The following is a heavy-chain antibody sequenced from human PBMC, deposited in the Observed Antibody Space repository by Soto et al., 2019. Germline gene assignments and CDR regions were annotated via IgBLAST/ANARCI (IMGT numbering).Heavy chain of an antibody. Sequence: EVQLLESGGGLVQPGGSLRLSCAASGFTFSKYAMSWVRQAPGKGLEWVSAISGGGVSTYYADSVKGRFTISRDNSQNTLNLQMNSLRAEDTAVYYCAKDPVSTPYYYGLDVWGQGTTVTVSS. J-gene: IGHJ6*02. D-gene: IGHD1-20*01. CDR1: GFTFSKYA. CDR2: ISGGGVST. CDR3: AKDPVSTPYYYGLDV. V-gene: IGHV3-23*01.